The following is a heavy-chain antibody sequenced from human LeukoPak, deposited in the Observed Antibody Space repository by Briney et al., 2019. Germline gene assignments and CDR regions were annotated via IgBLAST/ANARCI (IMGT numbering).Heavy chain of an antibody. CDR3: VRDYSSSWYYFDY. Sequence: GGSLRLSCSASGFTFRKFGMHWVRQAPGKGLEWVAVIWDDGNNKYYVDSVKGRFTISRDNSKNTVYLQMNSLRAEDTAVYYCVRDYSSSWYYFDYWGQGTWATVSS. V-gene: IGHV3-33*01. D-gene: IGHD6-13*01. CDR2: IWDDGNNK. J-gene: IGHJ4*02. CDR1: GFTFRKFG.